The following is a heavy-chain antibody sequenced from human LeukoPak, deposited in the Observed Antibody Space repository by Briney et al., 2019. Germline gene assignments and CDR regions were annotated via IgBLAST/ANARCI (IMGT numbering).Heavy chain of an antibody. CDR2: INSDGSST. Sequence: PGGSLRLSCAASGFTFSSCWMHWVRQAPGKGLVWVSRINSDGSSTNYADSVKGRFTISRDNAKNSLYLQMNSLRAEDTAVYYCARAAVGTSSDFDYWGQGTLVTVSS. D-gene: IGHD6-13*01. V-gene: IGHV3-74*01. CDR1: GFTFSSCW. CDR3: ARAAVGTSSDFDY. J-gene: IGHJ4*02.